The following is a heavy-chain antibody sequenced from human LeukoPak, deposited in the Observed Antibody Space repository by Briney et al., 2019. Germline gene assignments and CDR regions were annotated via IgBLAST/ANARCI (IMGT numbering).Heavy chain of an antibody. CDR3: ARRGLIVLTMRDSYYMDV. Sequence: GGSLRLSCAASGFTFSSYWMSWVRQAPGKGLEGVANIKQDGSEKYYVDSVKCRFTISRENATNSLYLQMNSLRAEDTAVYYCARRGLIVLTMRDSYYMDVWGKGTTVTVSS. CDR1: GFTFSSYW. J-gene: IGHJ6*03. V-gene: IGHV3-7*01. D-gene: IGHD2-8*01. CDR2: IKQDGSEK.